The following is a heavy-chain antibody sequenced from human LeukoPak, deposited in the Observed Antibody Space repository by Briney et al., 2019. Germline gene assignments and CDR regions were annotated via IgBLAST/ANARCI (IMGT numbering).Heavy chain of an antibody. CDR2: ISSSSSYI. CDR1: GFIFSSYA. CDR3: ARDMATKRLYYYYMDV. V-gene: IGHV3-21*01. D-gene: IGHD5-12*01. Sequence: GGSLRLFCAASGFIFSSYAMSWVRQAPGKGLEWVSSISSSSSYIYYADSVKGRFTISRDNAKNSLYLQMNSLRAEDTAVYYCARDMATKRLYYYYMDVWGKGTTVTVSS. J-gene: IGHJ6*03.